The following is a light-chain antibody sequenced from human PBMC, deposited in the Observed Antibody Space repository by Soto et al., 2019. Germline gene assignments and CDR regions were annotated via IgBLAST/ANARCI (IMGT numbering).Light chain of an antibody. CDR1: SSNIGNNY. Sequence: QSVLTQPPSVSAAPGQKVTISCSGSSSNIGNNYVSWYQQLPGTAPKLLIYENNKRPSGIPDRFSGSKSGTSATLGITGLQTGDEADYYCGTWYSSLSAYVFGTGTKLTVL. V-gene: IGLV1-51*02. J-gene: IGLJ1*01. CDR2: ENN. CDR3: GTWYSSLSAYV.